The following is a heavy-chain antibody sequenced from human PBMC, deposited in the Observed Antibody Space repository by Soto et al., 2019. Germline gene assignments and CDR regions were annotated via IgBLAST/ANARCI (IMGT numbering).Heavy chain of an antibody. CDR2: IWYDGSNK. CDR3: AREPYIGNGGWFDP. V-gene: IGHV3-33*01. CDR1: GFTFSSYG. Sequence: PGGSLRLSCAASGFTFSSYGMHWVSQAPGKGLEWVAVIWYDGSNKYYADSVKGRFTISRDNSKNTLYLQMNSSVTAADTAVYYCAREPYIGNGGWFDPWGQGTLVTVSS. D-gene: IGHD2-15*01. J-gene: IGHJ5*02.